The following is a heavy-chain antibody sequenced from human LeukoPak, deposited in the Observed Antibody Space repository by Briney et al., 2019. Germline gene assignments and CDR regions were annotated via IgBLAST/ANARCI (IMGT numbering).Heavy chain of an antibody. J-gene: IGHJ5*02. Sequence: ASVKVSCKASGGTFSSYAISWVRQAPGQGLEWMGGLSPVLTTYAQRFRGRVTISADESTNTVYMDLSTLTSEDTAVYFCARDREVAARPGGWFDPWGQGTQVTVSS. D-gene: IGHD6-6*01. CDR3: ARDREVAARPGGWFDP. V-gene: IGHV1-69*01. CDR1: GGTFSSYA. CDR2: LSPVLT.